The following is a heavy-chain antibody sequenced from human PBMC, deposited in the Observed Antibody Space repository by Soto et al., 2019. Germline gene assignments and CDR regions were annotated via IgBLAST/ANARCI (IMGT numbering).Heavy chain of an antibody. V-gene: IGHV3-33*01. J-gene: IGHJ6*02. CDR1: GFTFSSYG. CDR3: VREAGYSGHDYVYYYGMDV. D-gene: IGHD5-12*01. CDR2: VWYDGGNK. Sequence: QVQLVESGGGVVQPGRSLRLSCAASGFTFSSYGMHWVRQAPGKGLEWVALVWYDGGNKYYADSVKGRFTISRDNSKNTLYLQMNSLRDEDTAVYYCVREAGYSGHDYVYYYGMDVWGQGTTVTVSS.